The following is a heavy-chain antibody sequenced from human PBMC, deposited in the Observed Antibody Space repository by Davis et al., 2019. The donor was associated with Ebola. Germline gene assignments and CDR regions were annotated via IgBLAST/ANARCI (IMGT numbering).Heavy chain of an antibody. CDR3: ARGTSGTSLQP. J-gene: IGHJ1*01. Sequence: GSLRLSCTVSGGSISSHYWSWIRQPPGKGLEWIGHIFDTGRTTYNHSLKSRVTISLDTSTNQFSLRLNSVTAADTAVYYCARGTSGTSLQPWGQGTLVTVTS. D-gene: IGHD1-1*01. CDR2: IFDTGRT. CDR1: GGSISSHY. V-gene: IGHV4-59*11.